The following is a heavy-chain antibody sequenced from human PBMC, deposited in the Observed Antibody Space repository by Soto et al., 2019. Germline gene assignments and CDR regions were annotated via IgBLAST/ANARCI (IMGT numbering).Heavy chain of an antibody. V-gene: IGHV3-30*18. Sequence: GGSLRLSCAASGFTFSSYGMHWVRQAPGKGLEWVAVISYDGSNKYYADSVKGRFTISRDNSKNTLYLQMNSLRAEDTAVYYCAKVGPLWFGELSLDYWGQGTLVTVS. CDR2: ISYDGSNK. D-gene: IGHD3-10*01. CDR1: GFTFSSYG. J-gene: IGHJ4*02. CDR3: AKVGPLWFGELSLDY.